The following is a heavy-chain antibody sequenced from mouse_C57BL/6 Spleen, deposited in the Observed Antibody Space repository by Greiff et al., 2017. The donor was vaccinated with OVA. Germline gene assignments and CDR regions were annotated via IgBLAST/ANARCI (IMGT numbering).Heavy chain of an antibody. V-gene: IGHV5-17*01. CDR1: GFTFSDYG. J-gene: IGHJ3*01. CDR2: ISSGSSTI. D-gene: IGHD2-5*01. Sequence: DVKLVESGGGLVKPGGSLKLSCAASGFTFSDYGMHWVRQAPEKGLEWVAYISSGSSTIYYADTVKGRFTISRDNAKNTLFLQMTSLRSEDTAMYYCARDSNFLYWGQGTLVTVSA. CDR3: ARDSNFLY.